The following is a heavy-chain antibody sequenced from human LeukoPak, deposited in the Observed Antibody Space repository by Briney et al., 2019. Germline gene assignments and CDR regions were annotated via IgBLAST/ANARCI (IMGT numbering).Heavy chain of an antibody. CDR3: AKVGLIYGEIWNYYSHPPYYFDY. Sequence: PGGSLRLSCAASGFTFSSYAMSWVRQAPGKGLEWVSAISGSGGSTYYADSVKGRFTISRDNSKNTLYLQMNSLRAEDTAVYYCAKVGLIYGEIWNYYSHPPYYFDYWGQGTLVTVSS. D-gene: IGHD4-17*01. J-gene: IGHJ4*02. V-gene: IGHV3-23*01. CDR2: ISGSGGST. CDR1: GFTFSSYA.